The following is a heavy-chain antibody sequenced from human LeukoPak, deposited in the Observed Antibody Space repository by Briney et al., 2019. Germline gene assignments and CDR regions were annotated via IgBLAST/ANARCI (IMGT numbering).Heavy chain of an antibody. V-gene: IGHV3-9*01. J-gene: IGHJ4*02. D-gene: IGHD1-14*01. CDR1: GFTFDDYA. Sequence: GGSLRLSCAASGFTFDDYAMHWVRQAPGKGLEWVSGISWNSGSIGYADSVKGRFTISRDNAKNSLYLQMNSLRVEDTALYYCAKDITDRDGYYDYWGQGTLVTVSS. CDR3: AKDITDRDGYYDY. CDR2: ISWNSGSI.